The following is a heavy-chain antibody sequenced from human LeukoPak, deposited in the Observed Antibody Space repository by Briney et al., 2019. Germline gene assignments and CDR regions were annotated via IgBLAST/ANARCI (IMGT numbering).Heavy chain of an antibody. CDR3: ARSTEGWFDP. CDR2: IYTSGST. J-gene: IGHJ5*02. Sequence: SETLSLTCTVSGGSISSGSYYWSWLRQPAGKGLEWIGRIYTSGSTNYNPSLKSRVTLSVDTSKNQFSLKLSSVTAADTAVYYCARSTEGWFDPWGQGTLVTVSS. CDR1: GGSISSGSYY. V-gene: IGHV4-61*02.